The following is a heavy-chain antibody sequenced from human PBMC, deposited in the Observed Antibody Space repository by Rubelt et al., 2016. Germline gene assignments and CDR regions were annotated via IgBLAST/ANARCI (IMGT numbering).Heavy chain of an antibody. CDR2: IWYDGGNK. D-gene: IGHD3-3*01. V-gene: IGHV3-33*01. J-gene: IGHJ4*02. CDR1: GFTFSNYG. CDR3: ATQRGRSGWYFDY. Sequence: GRSLRLSCAASGFTFSNYGMHWVRQAPGKGLEWVAIIWYDGGNKYYADSVKGRFNISRDNSKNTLYLQMNSLRAEDTAVDFCATQRGRSGWYFDYWGQGTLVTVSS.